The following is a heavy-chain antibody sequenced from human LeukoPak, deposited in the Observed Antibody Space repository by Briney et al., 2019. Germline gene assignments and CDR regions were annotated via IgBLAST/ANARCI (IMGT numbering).Heavy chain of an antibody. CDR1: GGSISSYY. CDR3: AGGGDSGGYYYPMFDY. D-gene: IGHD3-22*01. Sequence: PSETLSLTCTVSGGSISSYYWSWIRQPPGKGLEWIGYIYYSGSTNYNPSLKSRVTISVDTSKNQFSLKLNSVTAADTAAYYCAGGGDSGGYYYPMFDYWGQGTLVTVSS. J-gene: IGHJ4*02. CDR2: IYYSGST. V-gene: IGHV4-59*01.